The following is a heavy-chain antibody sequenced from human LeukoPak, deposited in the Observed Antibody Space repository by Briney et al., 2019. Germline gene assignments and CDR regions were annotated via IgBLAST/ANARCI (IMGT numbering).Heavy chain of an antibody. V-gene: IGHV4-39*07. CDR2: VYYNGET. J-gene: IGHJ5*02. CDR1: GGSIISDNYY. Sequence: SETLSLTCTVSGGSIISDNYYWAWIRQPPGKGLEWIGSVYYNGETYYNPSLKSRVTISVDTSKSQFSLKLSSVTAADTAVYFCARDSRYDSSGHAPWGQGSLVTVSS. D-gene: IGHD3-22*01. CDR3: ARDSRYDSSGHAP.